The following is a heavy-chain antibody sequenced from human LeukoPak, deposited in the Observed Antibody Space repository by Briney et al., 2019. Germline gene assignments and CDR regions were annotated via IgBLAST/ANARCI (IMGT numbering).Heavy chain of an antibody. CDR2: IYYSGST. V-gene: IGHV4-39*07. D-gene: IGHD3-3*01. CDR1: GGSISSSSYY. J-gene: IGHJ4*02. Sequence: SETLSLTCTVSGGSISSSSYYWGWIRQPPGKGLEWIGSIYYSGSTYYNPSLKSRVTISVDTSKNQFSLKLSSVTAADTAVYYCAKVSNYDFWSWPDYWGQGTLVTVSS. CDR3: AKVSNYDFWSWPDY.